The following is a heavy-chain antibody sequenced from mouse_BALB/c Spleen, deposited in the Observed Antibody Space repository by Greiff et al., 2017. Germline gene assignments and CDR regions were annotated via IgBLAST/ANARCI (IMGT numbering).Heavy chain of an antibody. CDR2: IAPGSGST. CDR3: ARDNYVLYFDY. CDR1: GYTFTSYW. D-gene: IGHD1-3*01. J-gene: IGHJ2*01. Sequence: DLVKPGASVKLSCKASGYTFTSYWINWIKQRPGQGLEWIGRIAPGSGSTYYNEMFKGKATLTVDTSSSTAYIQLSSLSSEDSAVYFCARDNYVLYFDYWGQGTTLTVSS. V-gene: IGHV1S41*01.